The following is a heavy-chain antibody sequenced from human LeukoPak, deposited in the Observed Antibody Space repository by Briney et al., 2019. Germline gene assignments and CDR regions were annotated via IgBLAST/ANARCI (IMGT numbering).Heavy chain of an antibody. CDR1: GYTFTDYY. CDR2: INPDSGDS. D-gene: IGHD5-12*01. CDR3: ATGVATAFTY. J-gene: IGHJ4*02. Sequence: GASVTVSCKASGYTFTDYYIHWVRQAPGQGFEWTAFINPDSGDSYSAPKFQGRVTMTRDTSISTASMELNWLTSDDTAVYYCATGVATAFTYWGQGTLVTVSS. V-gene: IGHV1-2*02.